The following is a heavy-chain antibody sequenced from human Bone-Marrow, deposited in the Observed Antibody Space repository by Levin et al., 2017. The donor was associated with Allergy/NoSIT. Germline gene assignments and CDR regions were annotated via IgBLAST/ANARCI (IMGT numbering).Heavy chain of an antibody. D-gene: IGHD1-26*01. V-gene: IGHV3-74*01. J-gene: IGHJ3*02. CDR2: INSDGSST. CDR1: GFTFSSYW. CDR3: ARVSQYTWDSDAFDI. Sequence: PGGSLRLSCAASGFTFSSYWMHWVRQAPGKGLVWVSRINSDGSSTSYADSVKGRFTISRDNAKNTLYLQMNSLRAEDTAVYYCARVSQYTWDSDAFDIWGQGTMVTVSS.